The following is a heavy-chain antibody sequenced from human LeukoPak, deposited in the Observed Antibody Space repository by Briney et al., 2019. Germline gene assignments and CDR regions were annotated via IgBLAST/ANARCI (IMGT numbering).Heavy chain of an antibody. CDR1: GFTFSTYW. CDR2: INGDGSIT. V-gene: IGHV3-74*01. Sequence: GGSLRLSCAASGFTFSTYWMNWVRQAPGKGPVWVSRINGDGSITTYADSVKGRFTISRDNAKNALSLQMNSLRAEDTAVYYRRYGSSSGDYWGQGTLVTASS. CDR3: RYGSSSGDY. J-gene: IGHJ4*02. D-gene: IGHD6-6*01.